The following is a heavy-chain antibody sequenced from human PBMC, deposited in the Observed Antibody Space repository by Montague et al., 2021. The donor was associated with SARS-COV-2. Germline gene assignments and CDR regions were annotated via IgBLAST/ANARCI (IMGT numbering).Heavy chain of an antibody. CDR2: IDWDDDK. V-gene: IGHV2-70*11. D-gene: IGHD3-9*01. J-gene: IGHJ6*02. CDR3: ARRTYDILTGYAYGMDV. Sequence: PALVKPTQTLTLTCTFSGFSLSTSGMCVSWIRQPPGKALEWLARIDWDDDKYYSTSRKTRLTISKDTSKNQVVLTMTNMDSVDTATYYWARRTYDILTGYAYGMDVWGPGTTVTVSS. CDR1: GFSLSTSGMC.